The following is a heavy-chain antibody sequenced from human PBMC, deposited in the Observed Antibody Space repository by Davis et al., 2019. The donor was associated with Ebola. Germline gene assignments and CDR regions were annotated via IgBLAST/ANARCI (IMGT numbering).Heavy chain of an antibody. Sequence: GESLKISCAASGFTFSDYYMSWIRQAPGKGLEWVSYISGSGTTFYCADSVKGRFTISRDNAKNSLYLQMNSLRAEDTAVYYCARGIYGKDPRYDFWSGYTSSWFDYWGQGTLVTVSS. D-gene: IGHD3-3*01. V-gene: IGHV3-11*04. CDR1: GFTFSDYY. CDR2: ISGSGTTF. J-gene: IGHJ4*02. CDR3: ARGIYGKDPRYDFWSGYTSSWFDY.